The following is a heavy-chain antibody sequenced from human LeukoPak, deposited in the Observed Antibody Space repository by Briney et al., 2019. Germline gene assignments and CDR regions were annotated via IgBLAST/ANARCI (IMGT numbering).Heavy chain of an antibody. Sequence: SSETLSLTCTVSGGSISSGGYYWSWIRQHPGKGLEWIGYIYYSGSTYYNPSLKSQVTISVDTSKNKFSLKLSSVTAEDTAVYYCARIPFPSSSSYYYYYYMDGWGKGTTVTVSS. D-gene: IGHD6-6*01. J-gene: IGHJ6*03. V-gene: IGHV4-31*01. CDR2: IYYSGST. CDR3: ARIPFPSSSSYYYYYYMDG. CDR1: GGSISSGGYY.